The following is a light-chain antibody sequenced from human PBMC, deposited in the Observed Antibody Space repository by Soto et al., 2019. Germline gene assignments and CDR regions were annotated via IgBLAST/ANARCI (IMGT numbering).Light chain of an antibody. J-gene: IGLJ1*01. CDR1: FSNIGDNA. CDR3: AAWDDSLNAL. V-gene: IGLV1-44*01. CDR2: LND. Sequence: QSVLTQPPSLSATPGQRVNTSCSGSFSNIGDNAVNWYQQLPGAAPKLLIYLNDQRPSGVPDRFPGSKSGTSAFLAISGLQSEDEADYYCAAWDDSLNALFGTGTKVTVL.